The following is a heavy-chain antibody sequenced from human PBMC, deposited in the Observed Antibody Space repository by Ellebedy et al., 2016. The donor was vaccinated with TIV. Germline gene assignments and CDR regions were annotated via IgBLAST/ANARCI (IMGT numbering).Heavy chain of an antibody. Sequence: GGSLRLSXAASGFTFSSYSMNWVRQAPGKGLEWVSSISSSSSYIYYADSVKGRFTISRDNAKNSLYLQMNSLRAEDTAVYYCARVRRLRWLQLGKDAFDIWGQGTMVTVSS. V-gene: IGHV3-21*01. CDR3: ARVRRLRWLQLGKDAFDI. D-gene: IGHD5-24*01. J-gene: IGHJ3*02. CDR1: GFTFSSYS. CDR2: ISSSSSYI.